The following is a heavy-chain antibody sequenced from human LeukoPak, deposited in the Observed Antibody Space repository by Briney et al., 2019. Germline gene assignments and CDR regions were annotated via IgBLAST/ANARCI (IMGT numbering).Heavy chain of an antibody. CDR1: GFTFDNYG. V-gene: IGHV3-48*03. CDR2: ISSSGSTI. CDR3: AELGITMIGGV. J-gene: IGHJ6*04. Sequence: GGSLRLSCAASGFTFDNYGMNWVRQAPGKGLEWVSYISSSGSTIYYADSVKGRFTISRDNAKNSLYLQMNSLRAEDTAVYYCAELGITMIGGVWGKGTTVTISS. D-gene: IGHD3-10*02.